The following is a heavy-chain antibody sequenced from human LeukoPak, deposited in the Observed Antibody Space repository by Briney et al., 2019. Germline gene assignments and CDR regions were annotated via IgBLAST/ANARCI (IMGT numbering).Heavy chain of an antibody. J-gene: IGHJ5*02. CDR2: INPSGGST. CDR1: GYTFTSYY. Sequence: ASVKVSCKASGYTFTSYYMHWVRQAPGQGLEWMGIINPSGGSTSYAQKFQGRVTMTRDMSTSTVHMELSSLRSGDTAVYYCARGYCSGGSCHWFWFDPWGQGTLVTVSS. D-gene: IGHD2-15*01. CDR3: ARGYCSGGSCHWFWFDP. V-gene: IGHV1-46*01.